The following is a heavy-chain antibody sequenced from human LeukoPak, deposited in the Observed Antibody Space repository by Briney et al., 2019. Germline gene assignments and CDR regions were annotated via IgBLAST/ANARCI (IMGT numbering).Heavy chain of an antibody. CDR1: GGSISSYY. V-gene: IGHV4-4*09. D-gene: IGHD2-2*01. Sequence: SETLPLTCTVSGGSISSYYWSWMRQPPGKGLEWIGYIYTSGSTDYNPSLKSRVTISVDTSKNQFSLKLSSVTAADTAVYYCARQYCSSTSCSEFDYWGQGTLVTVSS. J-gene: IGHJ4*02. CDR3: ARQYCSSTSCSEFDY. CDR2: IYTSGST.